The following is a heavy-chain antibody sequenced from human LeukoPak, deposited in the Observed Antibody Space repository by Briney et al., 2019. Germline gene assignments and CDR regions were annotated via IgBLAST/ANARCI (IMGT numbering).Heavy chain of an antibody. CDR3: ARNNVIYGAVQPFDY. Sequence: GGSLRLSCAASGFTFSTYAMHWVRQAPGKGLEWVAAISYDGSSKYYADSVKGRFTISRDNSKNTLYLQMNSLRAEDTAVYYCARNNVIYGAVQPFDYWGQGTLVTVSS. V-gene: IGHV3-30*04. D-gene: IGHD3-16*02. CDR1: GFTFSTYA. J-gene: IGHJ4*02. CDR2: ISYDGSSK.